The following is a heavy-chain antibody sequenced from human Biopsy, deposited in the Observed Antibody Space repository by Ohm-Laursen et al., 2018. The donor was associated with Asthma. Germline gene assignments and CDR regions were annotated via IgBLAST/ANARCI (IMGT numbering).Heavy chain of an antibody. CDR3: ARAGESDLVGGLDV. J-gene: IGHJ6*02. CDR2: IYSGGGT. V-gene: IGHV3-53*05. CDR1: GFTVSTNG. Sequence: SLRLSCAASGFTVSTNGMSWVRQPPGKGLEWVSVIYSGGGTYYADSVQGRVTISRDNSKNTLYLQKNSLRADDTAVYYCARAGESDLVGGLDVWGQGTTVSVS. D-gene: IGHD2-21*01.